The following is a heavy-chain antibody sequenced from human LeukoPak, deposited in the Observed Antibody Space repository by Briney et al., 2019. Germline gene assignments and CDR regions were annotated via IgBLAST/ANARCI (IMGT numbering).Heavy chain of an antibody. J-gene: IGHJ4*02. Sequence: GASVKVSCKASGYTFTSYDINWVRQAPGQGLEWMGWMNPNSGNTGYAQKFQGRVTITRNTSISTAYMELSSLRSEDTAVYSCARGPSWSGYSQPYYFDYWGQGTLVTVSS. CDR3: ARGPSWSGYSQPYYFDY. D-gene: IGHD3-3*01. CDR1: GYTFTSYD. CDR2: MNPNSGNT. V-gene: IGHV1-8*03.